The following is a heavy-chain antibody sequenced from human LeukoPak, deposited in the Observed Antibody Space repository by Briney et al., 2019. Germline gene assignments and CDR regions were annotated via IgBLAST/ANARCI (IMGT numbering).Heavy chain of an antibody. J-gene: IGHJ6*03. CDR2: IYRGGST. CDR3: ARDYYYGSGSYSAYYYMDV. Sequence: TGGSLRLSCAVSGFTVSRNFMSWVRQAPGKGLEWVSVIYRGGSTYYADSVKGRFSISRDNSKNTLYLQMSSLRAEDTAVYYCARDYYYGSGSYSAYYYMDVWGKGTTVTVSS. D-gene: IGHD3-10*01. CDR1: GFTVSRNF. V-gene: IGHV3-66*01.